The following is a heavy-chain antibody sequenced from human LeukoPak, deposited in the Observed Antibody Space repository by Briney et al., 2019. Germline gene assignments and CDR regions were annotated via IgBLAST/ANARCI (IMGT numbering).Heavy chain of an antibody. CDR2: IYYSGST. CDR3: ARGPDTGYSSGFLYDY. Sequence: TPSETLSLTCPVSGGSISSYYWSWIRQPPGKGLEWIGYIYYSGSTNYNPSLKSRVTISVDTSKNQFSLKLSSVTAADTAVYYCARGPDTGYSSGFLYDYWGQGTLVTVSS. V-gene: IGHV4-59*01. D-gene: IGHD6-19*01. J-gene: IGHJ4*02. CDR1: GGSISSYY.